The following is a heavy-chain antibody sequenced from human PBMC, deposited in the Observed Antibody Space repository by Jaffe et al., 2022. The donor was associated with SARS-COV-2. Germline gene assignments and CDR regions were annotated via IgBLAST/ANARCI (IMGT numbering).Heavy chain of an antibody. CDR3: AKDHGGSYGSGSYPTDY. CDR1: GFTFDDYA. CDR2: ISWNSGSI. D-gene: IGHD3-10*01. J-gene: IGHJ4*02. Sequence: EVQLVESGGGLVQPGRSLRLSCAASGFTFDDYAMHWVRQAPGKGLEWVSGISWNSGSIGYADSVKGRFTISRDNAKNSLYLQMNSLRAEDTALYYCAKDHGGSYGSGSYPTDYWGQGTLVTVSS. V-gene: IGHV3-9*01.